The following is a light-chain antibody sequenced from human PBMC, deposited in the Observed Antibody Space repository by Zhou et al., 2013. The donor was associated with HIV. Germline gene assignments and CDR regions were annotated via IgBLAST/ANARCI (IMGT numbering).Light chain of an antibody. J-gene: IGKJ4*01. V-gene: IGKV3-15*01. CDR1: RNIISD. CDR2: DTS. Sequence: EAVMTQSPATLSVSPGDRATLSCRASRNIISDLAWYQQKPGQAPSLLIYDTSTRATGIPARFSGSGSGTEFTLTINSLQSEDFAIYYCQQYNNWPPLTFGGGTRVEIK. CDR3: QQYNNWPPLT.